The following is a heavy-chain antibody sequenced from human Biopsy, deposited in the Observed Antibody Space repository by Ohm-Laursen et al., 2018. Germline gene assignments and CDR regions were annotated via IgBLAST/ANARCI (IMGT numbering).Heavy chain of an antibody. V-gene: IGHV4-34*01. Sequence: SETLSLTCTVSGGSISDDYWNWIRQSPGKGLEWIGEINHRGFTSNNPSLKSRVTISVDTSKNQFSLKLGSVTAADTAVYYCAKNLAVSSYALDIWGQGTMVTVSS. D-gene: IGHD2/OR15-2a*01. CDR1: GGSISDDY. CDR2: INHRGFT. J-gene: IGHJ3*02. CDR3: AKNLAVSSYALDI.